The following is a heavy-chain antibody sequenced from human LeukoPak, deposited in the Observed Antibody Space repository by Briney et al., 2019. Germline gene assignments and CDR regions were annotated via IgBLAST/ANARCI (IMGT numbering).Heavy chain of an antibody. V-gene: IGHV1-18*01. CDR3: ARVGADYGDYPDY. Sequence: ASVKVSCKASGYTFSNYGIIWVRQAPGQGLEWMGWISTYNGNTNYVQKLQGRVTVTTDTSTNTIYMELRRLRSDDTAVYYCARVGADYGDYPDYWGQGTLVTVSS. CDR2: ISTYNGNT. D-gene: IGHD4-17*01. J-gene: IGHJ4*02. CDR1: GYTFSNYG.